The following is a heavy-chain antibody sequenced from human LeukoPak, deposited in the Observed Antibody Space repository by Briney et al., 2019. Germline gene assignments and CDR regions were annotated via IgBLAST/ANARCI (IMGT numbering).Heavy chain of an antibody. J-gene: IGHJ4*02. D-gene: IGHD1-1*01. CDR3: ARGGSGNWNAPFDY. Sequence: GGSLRLSCAASGFSFSSYSMNWVRQAPGKGLEWVSSISSSSSYTYYADSVKGRFTISRDNAKNSLYLQMNSLRAEDTAVYYCARGGSGNWNAPFDYWGQGTLVTVSS. CDR1: GFSFSSYS. V-gene: IGHV3-21*01. CDR2: ISSSSSYT.